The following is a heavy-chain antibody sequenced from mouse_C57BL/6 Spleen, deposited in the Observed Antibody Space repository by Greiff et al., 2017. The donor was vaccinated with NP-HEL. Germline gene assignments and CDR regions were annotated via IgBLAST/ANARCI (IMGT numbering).Heavy chain of an antibody. V-gene: IGHV1-64*01. Sequence: VQLQQPGAELVKPGASVKLSCKASGYTFTSYWMHWVKQRPGQGLEWIGMIHPNSGSTNYNEKFKSKATLTVDKSSSTAYMQLSSLTSEDSAVYYCARSLLRFSYFDYGGQGTTLTVSS. CDR3: ARSLLRFSYFDY. CDR2: IHPNSGST. CDR1: GYTFTSYW. J-gene: IGHJ2*01. D-gene: IGHD1-2*01.